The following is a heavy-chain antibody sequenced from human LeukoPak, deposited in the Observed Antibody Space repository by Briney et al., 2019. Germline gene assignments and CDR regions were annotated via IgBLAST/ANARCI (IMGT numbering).Heavy chain of an antibody. Sequence: GGSLRLSCAASGFTFSSYGMHWVRQAPGKGLEWVAVISYDGSNKYYADSVEGRFTISRDNSKNTLYLQMNSLRAEDTAVYYCAKGSIGYYYMDVWGKGTTVTVSS. J-gene: IGHJ6*03. CDR1: GFTFSSYG. CDR2: ISYDGSNK. CDR3: AKGSIGYYYMDV. V-gene: IGHV3-30*18. D-gene: IGHD6-6*01.